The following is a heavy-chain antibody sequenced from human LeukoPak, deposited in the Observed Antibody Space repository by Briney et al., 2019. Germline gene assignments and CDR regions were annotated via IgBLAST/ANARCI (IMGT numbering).Heavy chain of an antibody. Sequence: ASVKVSCKASGYTFTSFGINWARQAPGQGLEWMGWISAYNGNTNYAQNLQGRVTMTTDTSTSTAYMELRSLRSDDTAAYYCARWSRNSLSDFDYWGQGTLVTVSS. V-gene: IGHV1-18*01. CDR3: ARWSRNSLSDFDY. D-gene: IGHD1-7*01. CDR2: ISAYNGNT. CDR1: GYTFTSFG. J-gene: IGHJ4*02.